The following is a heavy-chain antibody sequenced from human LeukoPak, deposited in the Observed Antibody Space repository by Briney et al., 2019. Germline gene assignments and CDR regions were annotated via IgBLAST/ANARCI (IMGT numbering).Heavy chain of an antibody. J-gene: IGHJ3*02. CDR1: GYTFTSYD. D-gene: IGHD6-19*01. CDR3: ARGRSSSLRKLLPQWLEHTGTFDI. V-gene: IGHV1-8*01. Sequence: ASVKVSCKASGYTFTSYDINWVRQATGQGLEWMGWMNPNSGNTGYAQKFQGRVTMTRNTSISTACMELSSLRSEDTAVYYCARGRSSSLRKLLPQWLEHTGTFDIWGQGTMVTVSS. CDR2: MNPNSGNT.